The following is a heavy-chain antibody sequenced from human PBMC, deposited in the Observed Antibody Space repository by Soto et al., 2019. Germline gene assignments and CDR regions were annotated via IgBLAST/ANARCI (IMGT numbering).Heavy chain of an antibody. CDR2: FYYSGST. CDR1: GGSISSGPYS. Sequence: QLQLQESGPGLVKPSETLSLTCTVSGGSISSGPYSWGWIRQPPGKGLEWIGTFYYSGSTYYNPSLERRVTTSVDTSTNQFSLMVRSLTAADTAMYYCARLGGYCSGTSCYGYYGMDVWGQGTTVTVSS. D-gene: IGHD2-2*01. CDR3: ARLGGYCSGTSCYGYYGMDV. V-gene: IGHV4-39*01. J-gene: IGHJ6*02.